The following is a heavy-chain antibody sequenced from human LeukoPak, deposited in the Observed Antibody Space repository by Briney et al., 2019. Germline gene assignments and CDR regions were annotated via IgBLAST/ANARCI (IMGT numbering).Heavy chain of an antibody. V-gene: IGHV3-23*01. CDR3: AKNRGASGYSDSHY. J-gene: IGHJ4*02. Sequence: ETLSLTCTVSGDSVRSYYWSWVRQAPGKGLEWVSSISGSGDSPYYANSVKGRFTMSRDNSKNTLYLLMNSLRAKDTAVYYCAKNRGASGYSDSHYWGQGTLVTVST. D-gene: IGHD3-22*01. CDR1: GDSVRSYY. CDR2: ISGSGDSP.